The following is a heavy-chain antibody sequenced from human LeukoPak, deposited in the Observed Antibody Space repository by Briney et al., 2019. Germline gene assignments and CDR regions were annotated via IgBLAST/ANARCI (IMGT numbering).Heavy chain of an antibody. Sequence: WASVKVSCKASGYTFTSYAMHRVRQAPGQRLEWMGWINAGNGNTKYSQKFQGRVTITRDTSASTAYMELSSLRSEDTAVYYCARDSSDFWSGLDYWGQGTLVTVSS. CDR3: ARDSSDFWSGLDY. CDR2: INAGNGNT. CDR1: GYTFTSYA. V-gene: IGHV1-3*01. D-gene: IGHD3-3*01. J-gene: IGHJ4*02.